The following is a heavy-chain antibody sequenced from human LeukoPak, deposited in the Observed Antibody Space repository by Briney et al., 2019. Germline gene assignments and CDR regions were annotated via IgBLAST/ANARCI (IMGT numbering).Heavy chain of an antibody. CDR3: ARPHSSGWYEAY. CDR1: GYSFTSYW. J-gene: IGHJ4*02. Sequence: GESLKISCKGSGYSFTSYWISWVRQMPGKGLEWMGRIDPSDSYTNYSPSFQGHVTISADKSISTAYLQWSGLKASDTAMYYCARPHSSGWYEAYWGQGTLVTVSS. D-gene: IGHD6-19*01. CDR2: IDPSDSYT. V-gene: IGHV5-10-1*01.